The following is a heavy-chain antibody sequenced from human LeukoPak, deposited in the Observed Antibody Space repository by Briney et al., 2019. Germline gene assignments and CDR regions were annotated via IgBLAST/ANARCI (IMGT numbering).Heavy chain of an antibody. CDR1: GGSISSSNYF. J-gene: IGHJ4*02. CDR2: IYYSGST. Sequence: PSETLSLTCTVSGGSISSSNYFWSWIRQPPGKGLEWIGYIYYSGSTNYSPSLKSRVTISVDTSKNQFSLKLSSVTAADTAVYYCARLKRAGGWSYFDYWGQGTLVTVSS. D-gene: IGHD6-19*01. V-gene: IGHV4-61*01. CDR3: ARLKRAGGWSYFDY.